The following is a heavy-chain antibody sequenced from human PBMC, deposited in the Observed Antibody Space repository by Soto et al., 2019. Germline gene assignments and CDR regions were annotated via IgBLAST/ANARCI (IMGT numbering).Heavy chain of an antibody. CDR1: GCSISSGGYS. CDR2: IYHSGST. V-gene: IGHV4-30-2*01. J-gene: IGHJ6*02. D-gene: IGHD1-26*01. CDR3: ARGGSYGLLGMDV. Sequence: SETLSLTCAVSGCSISSGGYSWSWIRQPPGKGLEWIGYIYHSGSTYYNPSLKSRVTISVDRSKNQFSLKLSSVTAADTAVYYCARGGSYGLLGMDVWGQGTTVTVS.